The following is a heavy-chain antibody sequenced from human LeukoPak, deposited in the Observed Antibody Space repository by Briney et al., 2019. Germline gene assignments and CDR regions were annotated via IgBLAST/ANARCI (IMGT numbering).Heavy chain of an antibody. CDR3: ASGARDYYDSSGSRSWFDP. CDR1: GGSISSGGYY. Sequence: SETLSLTCTVSGGSISSGGYYWSWIRQHPGKGLEWIGYIYYSGSTYYNPSLKSRVTISVDRSKNQFSLRLSSVTAADTAVYYCASGARDYYDSSGSRSWFDPWGQGTLVTVSS. CDR2: IYYSGST. J-gene: IGHJ5*02. V-gene: IGHV4-31*03. D-gene: IGHD3-22*01.